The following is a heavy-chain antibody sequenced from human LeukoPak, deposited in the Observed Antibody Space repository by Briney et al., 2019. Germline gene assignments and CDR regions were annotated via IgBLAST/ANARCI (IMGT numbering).Heavy chain of an antibody. D-gene: IGHD3-10*01. CDR1: GFTFSTSW. V-gene: IGHV3-74*01. CDR3: ARRSASGSYYFFDY. Sequence: GGSLRLSCAASGFTFSTSWMHWVRQAPGKGLVWVSLISSDGSTIIYADSVKGRFTISRDNAKSTLYLQVNSLRAEDTAVYYCARRSASGSYYFFDYWGQGTLVTVSS. J-gene: IGHJ4*02. CDR2: ISSDGSTI.